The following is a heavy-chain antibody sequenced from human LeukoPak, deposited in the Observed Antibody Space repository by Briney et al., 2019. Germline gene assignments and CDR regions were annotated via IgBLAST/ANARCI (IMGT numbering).Heavy chain of an antibody. V-gene: IGHV5-51*01. CDR2: IYPGDSDT. CDR3: ARQFCSSTSCYWYDAFDI. J-gene: IGHJ3*02. Sequence: GESLKISCKGSGYSFTSYWIGWVRQMPGKGLEWMGIIYPGDSDTRYSPSFQGQVTISADKSISTAYLQWSSLKASDTAMYYCARQFCSSTSCYWYDAFDIWGQGTMVTVSS. D-gene: IGHD2-2*01. CDR1: GYSFTSYW.